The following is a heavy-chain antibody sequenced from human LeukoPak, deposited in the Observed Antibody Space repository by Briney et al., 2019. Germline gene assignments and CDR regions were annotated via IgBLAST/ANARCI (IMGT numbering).Heavy chain of an antibody. Sequence: SETLSLTCTVSGGSISSSSYYWGWIRQPPGKGLEWIGSIYYSGSTYYNPSLKSRVTISVDTSKNQFSLKLSSVTAADTAAYYCARHAAYCGGDCYFDYWGQGTLVTVSS. J-gene: IGHJ4*02. CDR3: ARHAAYCGGDCYFDY. V-gene: IGHV4-39*01. CDR2: IYYSGST. D-gene: IGHD2-21*02. CDR1: GGSISSSSYY.